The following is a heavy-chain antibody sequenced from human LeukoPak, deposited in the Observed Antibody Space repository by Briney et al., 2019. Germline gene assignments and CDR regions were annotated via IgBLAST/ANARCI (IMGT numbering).Heavy chain of an antibody. J-gene: IGHJ5*01. CDR1: GFSVGTNY. CDR3: VGGHDLEFEF. Sequence: PAGGSLRLSCAASGFSVGTNYMTWVRQAPGKGLEWVSMIYAGGNTYYRDSVKGRFTISGDSSKNTVFLHMSGLRDDDTAVYYCVGGHDLEFEFWGQGTLVIVSS. D-gene: IGHD4-23*01. V-gene: IGHV3-53*01. CDR2: IYAGGNT.